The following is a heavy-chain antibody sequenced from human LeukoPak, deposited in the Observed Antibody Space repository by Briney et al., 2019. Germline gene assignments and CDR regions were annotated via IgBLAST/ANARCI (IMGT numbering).Heavy chain of an antibody. J-gene: IGHJ5*02. CDR3: ARDPMRYGSSTSCPRRNWFDP. V-gene: IGHV4-39*02. Sequence: PSETLSLTCTVSGVSISSSSYYWGWIRQPPGKGLEWIGSIYYSGSTYYNPSLKSRVTISVDTSKNQFSLKLSSVTAADTAVYYCARDPMRYGSSTSCPRRNWFDPWGQGTLVTVSS. CDR2: IYYSGST. D-gene: IGHD2-2*01. CDR1: GVSISSSSYY.